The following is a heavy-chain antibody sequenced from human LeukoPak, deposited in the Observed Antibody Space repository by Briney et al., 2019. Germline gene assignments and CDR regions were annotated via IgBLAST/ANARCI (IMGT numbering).Heavy chain of an antibody. CDR3: ARVFTGYYYYYMGV. V-gene: IGHV3-53*01. Sequence: GGSLRLSCTVSGFTVSSNSMSWVRQAPGKGLEWVSFIYSDNTHYSDSVKGRFTISRDNSKTTLYLQMNSLRAEDTAVYYCARVFTGYYYYYMGVWGKGTTVTVSS. CDR2: IYSDNT. J-gene: IGHJ6*03. CDR1: GFTVSSNS. D-gene: IGHD4-11*01.